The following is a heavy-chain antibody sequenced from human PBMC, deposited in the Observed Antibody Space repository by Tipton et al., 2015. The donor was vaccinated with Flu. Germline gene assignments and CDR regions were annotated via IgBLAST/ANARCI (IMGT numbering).Heavy chain of an antibody. J-gene: IGHJ4*02. CDR2: IYYSGST. D-gene: IGHD3-22*01. CDR1: GGSISSSSYY. CDR3: ARGRGYYYDFDY. V-gene: IGHV4-39*01. Sequence: TLSLTCTVSGGSISSSSYYWGWIRQPPGKGLEWIGSIYYSGSTYYNPSLKSRVTISVDTSKNQFSLKLRSVTAADTAVYYCARGRGYYYDFDYWGQGTLVTVSS.